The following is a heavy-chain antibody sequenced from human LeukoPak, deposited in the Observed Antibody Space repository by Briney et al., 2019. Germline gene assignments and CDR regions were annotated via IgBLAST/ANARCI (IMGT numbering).Heavy chain of an antibody. CDR3: ARASRGYSSNFDY. D-gene: IGHD5-18*01. Sequence: GGSLRLSCAASGFTFSSYAMHWVRQAPGKGLEWVAVISYDGSNKYYADSVKGRFTISRDNSKNTLYLQMNSLRAEDTAVYCCARASRGYSSNFDYWGQGTLVTVSS. V-gene: IGHV3-30*04. J-gene: IGHJ4*02. CDR1: GFTFSSYA. CDR2: ISYDGSNK.